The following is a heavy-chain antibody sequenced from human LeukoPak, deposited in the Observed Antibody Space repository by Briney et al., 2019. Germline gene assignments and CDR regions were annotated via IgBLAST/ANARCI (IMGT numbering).Heavy chain of an antibody. Sequence: SETLSLTCAVYGGSFSGYYWSWIRQPPGKGLEWIGEINHSGSTNYNPSLKSRVTISVDTSKTQLSLKLSSVTAADTAVYYCAREPRSKQYSSGWYDYYYYYMNVWGKGTTVTVSS. D-gene: IGHD6-19*01. J-gene: IGHJ6*03. CDR3: AREPRSKQYSSGWYDYYYYYMNV. V-gene: IGHV4-34*01. CDR1: GGSFSGYY. CDR2: INHSGST.